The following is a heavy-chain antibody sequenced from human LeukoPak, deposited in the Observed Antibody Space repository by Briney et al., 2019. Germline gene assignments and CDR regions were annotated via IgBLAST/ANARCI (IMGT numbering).Heavy chain of an antibody. V-gene: IGHV3-7*01. CDR1: GFTFSSYW. CDR3: AELGITMIGGV. CDR2: IKQSGSEK. Sequence: GGSLRLSCAASGFTFSSYWMSRVRRAPGKGLEWVANIKQSGSEKYYVDSVKGRFTISRDNAKNSLYLQMNSLRAEDTAVYYCAELGITMIGGVWGKGTTVTISS. D-gene: IGHD3-10*02. J-gene: IGHJ6*04.